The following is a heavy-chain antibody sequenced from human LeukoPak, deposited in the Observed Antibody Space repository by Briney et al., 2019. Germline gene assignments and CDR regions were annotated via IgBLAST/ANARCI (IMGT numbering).Heavy chain of an antibody. J-gene: IGHJ4*02. CDR3: AAEVGPRDFGN. D-gene: IGHD1-26*01. Sequence: GGSLRLSCAASGFTFSDYYMSWIRQAPGKGLEWVSYISSSGSTIYYADSVKGRFTISRDNSKNTLSLQMNSLRAEDTAVYYCAAEVGPRDFGNWGQGTLVTVSS. V-gene: IGHV3-11*04. CDR2: ISSSGSTI. CDR1: GFTFSDYY.